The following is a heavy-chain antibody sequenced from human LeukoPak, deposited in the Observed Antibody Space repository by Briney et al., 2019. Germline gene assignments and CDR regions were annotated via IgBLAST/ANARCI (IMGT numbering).Heavy chain of an antibody. D-gene: IGHD1-26*01. CDR2: ISHGGETV. J-gene: IGHJ6*02. Sequence: PGGSLRLSCAASGFTLRDYEMSWVRQAPGKGLEWVSYISHGGETVYYADSAKGRFTISRDNAKNSLYLQMNSLRVEDTAVYYCARERGWDLDSYYFAMDVWGQGTTVPVSS. CDR1: GFTLRDYE. CDR3: ARERGWDLDSYYFAMDV. V-gene: IGHV3-48*03.